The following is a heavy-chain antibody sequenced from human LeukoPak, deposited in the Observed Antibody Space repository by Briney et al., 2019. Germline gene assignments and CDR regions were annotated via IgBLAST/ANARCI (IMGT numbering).Heavy chain of an antibody. D-gene: IGHD3-9*01. Sequence: SRVRWAPEHGMKWVSAISGSGGSTYYADSVKGRFTISRDNSKNTLYLQMNSLRAEDTAVYYCAKARYDILTGQFDYWGQGTLVTVSS. V-gene: IGHV3-23*01. J-gene: IGHJ4*02. CDR3: AKARYDILTGQFDY. CDR2: ISGSGGST.